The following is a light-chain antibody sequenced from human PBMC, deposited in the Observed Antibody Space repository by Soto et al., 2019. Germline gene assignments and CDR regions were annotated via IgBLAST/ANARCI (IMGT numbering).Light chain of an antibody. V-gene: IGLV2-23*01. CDR2: EGS. CDR3: CSYAGSSTLYV. Sequence: QSARTRLASGSGSPGQSITFSCPGTSSDSGSYNLVSWYQQHPGKAPKLMIYEGSKRPSGVSNRFSGSKSGNTASLTISGLQAEDEADYYCCSYAGSSTLYVFGTGTKVTVL. J-gene: IGLJ1*01. CDR1: SSDSGSYNL.